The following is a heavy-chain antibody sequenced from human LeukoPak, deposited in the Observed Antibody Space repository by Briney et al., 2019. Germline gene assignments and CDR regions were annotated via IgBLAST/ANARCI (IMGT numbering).Heavy chain of an antibody. CDR2: INPNSGGT. CDR3: ARLYYDFPDAFDI. J-gene: IGHJ3*02. Sequence: ASVKVSCKASGYTFTSYGISWVRQAPGQGLEWMGRINPNSGGTNYAQKFQGRVTMTRDTSISTAYMELSRLRSDDTAVYYCARLYYDFPDAFDIWGQGTMVTVSS. V-gene: IGHV1-2*06. D-gene: IGHD3-3*01. CDR1: GYTFTSYG.